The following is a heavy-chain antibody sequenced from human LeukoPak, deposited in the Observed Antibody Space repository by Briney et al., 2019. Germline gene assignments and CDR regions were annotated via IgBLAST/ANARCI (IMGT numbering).Heavy chain of an antibody. J-gene: IGHJ4*02. CDR2: IIPILGIA. Sequence: SVKASCKASGGTFSSYAISWVRQAPGQGLEWMGRIIPILGIANYAQKFQGRVTITADKSTSTAYMELSSLRSEDTAVYYCARDPTTVTTNWGQGTLVTVSS. V-gene: IGHV1-69*04. CDR1: GGTFSSYA. CDR3: ARDPTTVTTN. D-gene: IGHD4-17*01.